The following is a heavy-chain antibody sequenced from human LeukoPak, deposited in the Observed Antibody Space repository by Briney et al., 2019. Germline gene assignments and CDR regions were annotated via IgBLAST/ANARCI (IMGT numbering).Heavy chain of an antibody. V-gene: IGHV3-7*01. Sequence: GGSLRLSCAASGFTFRTYLMSWVRQAPGKGLEWVGNIKEDGSEKYYIDSVKGRFTISRDNAKNLLFLQMNSLRAEETAVYYCTRDEGATETTYRFDHWGQGTLVTVSS. J-gene: IGHJ4*02. CDR3: TRDEGATETTYRFDH. CDR1: GFTFRTYL. CDR2: IKEDGSEK. D-gene: IGHD4-17*01.